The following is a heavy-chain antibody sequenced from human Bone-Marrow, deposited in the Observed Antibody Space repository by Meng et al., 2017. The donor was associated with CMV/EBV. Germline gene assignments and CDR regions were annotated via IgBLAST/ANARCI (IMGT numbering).Heavy chain of an antibody. Sequence: GGSLRLSCAASGFTFSGYAMSWVRQAPGKGLEWVSGIGSTGAATYYADSVQGRFSISRDNAKNSPYLQMNSLRAEDTAVYYCAKALATYCADYWGQGTLVTVSS. CDR2: IGSTGAAT. D-gene: IGHD2-21*01. CDR1: GFTFSGYA. V-gene: IGHV3-23*01. J-gene: IGHJ4*02. CDR3: AKALATYCADY.